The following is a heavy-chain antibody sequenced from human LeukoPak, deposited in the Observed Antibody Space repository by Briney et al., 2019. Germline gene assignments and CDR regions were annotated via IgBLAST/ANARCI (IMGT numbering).Heavy chain of an antibody. CDR1: GGSISSSSYY. D-gene: IGHD3-22*01. V-gene: IGHV4-39*07. Sequence: PSETLSLTCTVSGGSISSSSYYWGWIRQPPGKGLEWIGSIYYSGSTYYNPSLKSRVTISVDTSKNQFSLKLSSVTAADTAVYYCAEYYYDSSGYYTNAFEIWGQGTMVTVSS. CDR2: IYYSGST. J-gene: IGHJ3*02. CDR3: AEYYYDSSGYYTNAFEI.